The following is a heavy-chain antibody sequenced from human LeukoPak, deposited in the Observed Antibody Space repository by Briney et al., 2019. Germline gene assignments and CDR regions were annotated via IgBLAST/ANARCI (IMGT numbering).Heavy chain of an antibody. D-gene: IGHD4-17*01. Sequence: GGSLRLSCAASGFTFSSHGMSWGRQAPGKGLEWVSGISGSGGGTFYADSVRGRFTISRDNSKNTVYLQMNSLRAEDTAVYYCAKSATTVTSNFDYWGQGTLDTVSS. CDR3: AKSATTVTSNFDY. CDR2: ISGSGGGT. V-gene: IGHV3-23*01. CDR1: GFTFSSHG. J-gene: IGHJ4*02.